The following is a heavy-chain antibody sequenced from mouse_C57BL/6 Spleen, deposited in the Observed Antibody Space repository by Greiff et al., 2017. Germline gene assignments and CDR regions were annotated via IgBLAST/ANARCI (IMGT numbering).Heavy chain of an antibody. V-gene: IGHV1-72*01. CDR3: AREGDGYEGYFDY. CDR2: IDPNSGGT. D-gene: IGHD2-2*01. J-gene: IGHJ2*01. Sequence: VQLQQPGAELVKPGASVKLSCKASGYTFTSYWMHWVKQRPGRGLEWIGRIDPNSGGTTYNEKFKSKATLTVDKPSSTAYMQLSSLTSEDSAVYYCAREGDGYEGYFDYWGQGTTLTVSS. CDR1: GYTFTSYW.